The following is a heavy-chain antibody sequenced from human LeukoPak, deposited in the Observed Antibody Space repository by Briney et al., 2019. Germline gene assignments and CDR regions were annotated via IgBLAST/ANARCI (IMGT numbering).Heavy chain of an antibody. CDR3: ARLYSGYGPFDY. V-gene: IGHV4-34*01. CDR1: GGSFSGYY. Sequence: SETLSLTCVVYGGSFSGYYWSWIRQPPGKGLEWIGEINHSGSTNYNPSLKSRVTISVDTSKNQFSLKLSSVTAADTAVYYCARLYSGYGPFDYWGQGTLVTVSS. D-gene: IGHD5-12*01. J-gene: IGHJ4*02. CDR2: INHSGST.